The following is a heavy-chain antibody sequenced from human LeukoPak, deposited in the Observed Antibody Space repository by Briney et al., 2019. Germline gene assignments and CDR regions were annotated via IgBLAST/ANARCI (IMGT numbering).Heavy chain of an antibody. V-gene: IGHV3-43*02. CDR1: GFTFDDYA. D-gene: IGHD3-22*01. CDR3: AKDITTGSSGSSDAFDI. CDR2: ISGDGGST. Sequence: GGSLRLSCAASGFTFDDYAIHWVRQAPGKGLEWVSLISGDGGSTYYADSVKGRFTISRDNSKNSLYLQMNSLRTEDTALYYCAKDITTGSSGSSDAFDIWGQGTMVTVSS. J-gene: IGHJ3*02.